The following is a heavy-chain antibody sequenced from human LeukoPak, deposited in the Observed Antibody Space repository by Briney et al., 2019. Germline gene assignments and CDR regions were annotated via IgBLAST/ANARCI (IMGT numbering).Heavy chain of an antibody. CDR2: ISSSSTI. CDR3: AKVYGSGSYLSPFDY. Sequence: GGSLRLSCAASGFTFSSYSMNWVRQAPGKGLEWVSYISSSSTIYYADSVKGRFTISRDNAKNSLYLQMNSLRAEDTAVYYCAKVYGSGSYLSPFDYWGQGTLVTVSS. V-gene: IGHV3-48*04. CDR1: GFTFSSYS. J-gene: IGHJ4*02. D-gene: IGHD3-10*01.